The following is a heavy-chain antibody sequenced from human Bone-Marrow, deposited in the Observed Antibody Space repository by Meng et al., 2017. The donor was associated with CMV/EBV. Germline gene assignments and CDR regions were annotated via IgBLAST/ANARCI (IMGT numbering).Heavy chain of an antibody. D-gene: IGHD4-17*01. Sequence: SVSSGSYYWSWIRQPPGKGLEWIGYIYYSGSTNYNPSLKSRVTISVDTSKNQFSLKLSSVTAADTAVYYCARDNGDPGLDDYYGMDVWGQGTTVTVSS. CDR1: SVSSGSYY. J-gene: IGHJ6*02. V-gene: IGHV4-61*01. CDR2: IYYSGST. CDR3: ARDNGDPGLDDYYGMDV.